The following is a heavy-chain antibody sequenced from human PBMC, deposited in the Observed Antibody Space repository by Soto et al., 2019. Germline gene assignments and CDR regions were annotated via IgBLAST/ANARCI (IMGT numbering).Heavy chain of an antibody. V-gene: IGHV4-34*01. J-gene: IGHJ4*02. CDR1: GGSFSGYY. Sequence: QVQLQQWGAGLLKPSETLSLTCAVYGGSFSGYYWSWIRQPPGKGLEWIGEINHSGSTNYNPSLKSRVTISVDTSKNQFSLKLSSVTAADTAVYYCARGLVATFRRWYSSGWYQYYFDYWGQGTLVTVSS. CDR2: INHSGST. D-gene: IGHD6-19*01. CDR3: ARGLVATFRRWYSSGWYQYYFDY.